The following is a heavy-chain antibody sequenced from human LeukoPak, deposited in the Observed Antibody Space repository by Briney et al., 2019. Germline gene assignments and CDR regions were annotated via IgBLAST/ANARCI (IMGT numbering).Heavy chain of an antibody. J-gene: IGHJ5*02. CDR3: AKRGGSPHAYSNWFAP. CDR1: GYNFADYW. Sequence: RGESLKISCQAFGYNFADYWIGWVRQTPDKGLEWMGIIYPGDSDTKYNPSFQGRVTFSADKSNNTAYLQWSSLEASDTAIYFCAKRGGSPHAYSNWFAPWGQGTLVTVTS. V-gene: IGHV5-51*01. CDR2: IYPGDSDT. D-gene: IGHD1-26*01.